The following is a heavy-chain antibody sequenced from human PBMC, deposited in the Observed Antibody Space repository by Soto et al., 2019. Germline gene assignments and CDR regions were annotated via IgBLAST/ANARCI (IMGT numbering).Heavy chain of an antibody. CDR3: ARWGTTGGLDV. CDR1: GFTFRSYV. D-gene: IGHD3-16*01. CDR2: TSYDGSDK. Sequence: QVHLVESGGGVVQPGTSLRVSCVGSGFTFRSYVIHWVRQAPGKGLEWVALTSYDGSDKYYADSVRGRFTISRDNSRNTVDLQMDSLRREDTALYYCARWGTTGGLDVWGQGTLVSVSS. J-gene: IGHJ1*01. V-gene: IGHV3-30*19.